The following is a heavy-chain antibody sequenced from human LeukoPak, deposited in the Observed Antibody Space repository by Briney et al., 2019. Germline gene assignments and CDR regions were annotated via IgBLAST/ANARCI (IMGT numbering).Heavy chain of an antibody. Sequence: GGSLRLSCAACGFTFDDYAMHWVRQAPGKGLEWVSGISWNSGSIGYADYVKGRFTISRDNAKNSLYLQMNSLRAEDTGLYYCAKNQRGSSYYYYYGMDVWGQGTTVTVSS. CDR1: GFTFDDYA. CDR3: AKNQRGSSYYYYYGMDV. CDR2: ISWNSGSI. V-gene: IGHV3-9*01. J-gene: IGHJ6*02. D-gene: IGHD6-6*01.